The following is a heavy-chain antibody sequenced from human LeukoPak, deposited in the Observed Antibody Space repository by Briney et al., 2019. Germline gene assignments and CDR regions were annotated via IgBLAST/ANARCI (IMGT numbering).Heavy chain of an antibody. CDR3: AKVPCPTGDTPVAHDAFDI. D-gene: IGHD3-10*01. Sequence: PGGSLRLSCAASGFTFSSFWMHWVRHAPGKGLVLVSRINTDGSGTTYADSVKGRFTISRDNSKNTLYLQMNSIIAAAATAYFFAKVPCPTGDTPVAHDAFDIWGPGTMVTGSS. CDR1: GFTFSSFW. V-gene: IGHV3-74*01. CDR2: INTDGSGT. J-gene: IGHJ3*02.